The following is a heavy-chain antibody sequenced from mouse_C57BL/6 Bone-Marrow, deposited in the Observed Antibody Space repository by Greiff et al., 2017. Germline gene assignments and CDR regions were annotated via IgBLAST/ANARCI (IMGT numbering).Heavy chain of an antibody. D-gene: IGHD1-1*01. J-gene: IGHJ1*03. Sequence: QVQLQQPGAELVKPGASVKVSCKASGYTFTSYWMHWVKQRPGQGLEWIGRIHPSDSDTNYNQKFKGKATLTVDKSSSTAYMQLSSLTSEDSAVXYCAIEGTTVVATRYFDVWGTGTTVTVSS. CDR3: AIEGTTVVATRYFDV. CDR2: IHPSDSDT. CDR1: GYTFTSYW. V-gene: IGHV1-74*01.